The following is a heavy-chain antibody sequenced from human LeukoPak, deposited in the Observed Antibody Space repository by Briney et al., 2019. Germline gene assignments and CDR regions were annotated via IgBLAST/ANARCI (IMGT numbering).Heavy chain of an antibody. V-gene: IGHV3-7*01. J-gene: IGHJ4*02. CDR1: GFTFSNYW. CDR2: IKQDGSEK. Sequence: GGSLRLSCAASGFTFSNYWMNWVRQAPGKGLEWVANIKQDGSEKYYVDSVKGRFTISRDNAKDSLYLQMNSLRAEDTAVYYCARAGVKDIVVVVAAPYYFDYWGQGTLVTVSS. D-gene: IGHD2-15*01. CDR3: ARAGVKDIVVVVAAPYYFDY.